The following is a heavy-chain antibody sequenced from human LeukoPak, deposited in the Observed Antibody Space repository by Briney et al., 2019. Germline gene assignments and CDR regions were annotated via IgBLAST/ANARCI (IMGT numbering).Heavy chain of an antibody. V-gene: IGHV4-59*08. Sequence: SETLSLTCTVSGVSISSYYWRWIRQPPGKGLEWIGHIYYSGSTNYNPSLKSRVTISVETSKKQFSLKLSSVTAADTAVYYCASFIGWSVNWVADAFDICGQGTMVTVSS. CDR2: IYYSGST. J-gene: IGHJ3*02. CDR3: ASFIGWSVNWVADAFDI. CDR1: GVSISSYY. D-gene: IGHD7-27*01.